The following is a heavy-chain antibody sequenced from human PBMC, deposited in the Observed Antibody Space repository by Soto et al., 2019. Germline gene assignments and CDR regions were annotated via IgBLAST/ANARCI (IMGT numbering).Heavy chain of an antibody. Sequence: QLVESGGGLVQPGGSLKLSCVGSGFVFSEYYVDWVRQGPGKGLEWVARSRNRANTYSTQYAPSVKGRFIISRDNSRNSVSLQMTSLKIDDTAVYYCAGSVAHTFEFWGPGAPVSVSS. J-gene: IGHJ4*02. CDR2: SRNRANTYST. CDR3: AGSVAHTFEF. CDR1: GFVFSEYY. V-gene: IGHV3-72*01.